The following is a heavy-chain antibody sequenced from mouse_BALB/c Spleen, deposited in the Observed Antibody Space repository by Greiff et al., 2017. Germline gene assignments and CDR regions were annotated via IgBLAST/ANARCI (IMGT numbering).Heavy chain of an antibody. Sequence: EVKLMESGPGLVKPSQSLSLTCTVTGYSITSDYAWNWIRQFPGNKLEWMGYRSYSGSTSYNPSLKSRISITRDTSKNQFFLQLNSVTTEDTATYYCARVLRSYAMDYWGQGTSVTVSS. CDR1: GYSITSDYA. CDR3: ARVLRSYAMDY. D-gene: IGHD1-1*01. V-gene: IGHV3-2*02. J-gene: IGHJ4*01. CDR2: RSYSGST.